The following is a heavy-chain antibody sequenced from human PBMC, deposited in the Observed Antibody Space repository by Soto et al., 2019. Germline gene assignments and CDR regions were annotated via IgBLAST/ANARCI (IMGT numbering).Heavy chain of an antibody. CDR3: ASYDRSGYYNFDY. V-gene: IGHV4-31*03. J-gene: IGHJ4*02. Sequence: PSETLSLTCTVSGGSISNGGYYWSWIRQHPGKGLEWIGYIYYSGSTYYNPSLKSRAIISLDTSKNQISLKLSSVTAADTAVYYCASYDRSGYYNFDYWGQGTLVTVSS. D-gene: IGHD3-22*01. CDR2: IYYSGST. CDR1: GGSISNGGYY.